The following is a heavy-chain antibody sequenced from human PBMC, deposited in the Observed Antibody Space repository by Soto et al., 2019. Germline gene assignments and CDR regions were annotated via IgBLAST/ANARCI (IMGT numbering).Heavy chain of an antibody. Sequence: QVQLQVSCPGLMKPSETLSLTCSVSGCSISDTNYYWGWIRQPPGKRLEWIGTVYHSGNTYYNPSLKSRITMSVDTSMNDFSLNVNSVTASDTAVYFCARVPRAGATGGNFFDSWAPGILVTVSS. D-gene: IGHD2-8*02. CDR1: GCSISDTNYY. J-gene: IGHJ4*02. V-gene: IGHV4-39*02. CDR3: ARVPRAGATGGNFFDS. CDR2: VYHSGNT.